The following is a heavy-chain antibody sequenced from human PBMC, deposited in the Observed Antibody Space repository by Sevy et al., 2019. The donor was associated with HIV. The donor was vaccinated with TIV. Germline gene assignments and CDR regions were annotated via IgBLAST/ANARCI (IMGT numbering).Heavy chain of an antibody. Sequence: GGSLRLSCEASAINIRDYWMNWVRQAPGKGLEWVANINPDGSKIYYAESVKGRFTISRDTAKNSVFLQMTSLRAEDTAVYYCVRAIQLAASYWGQGMLVTVSS. D-gene: IGHD2-15*01. CDR1: AINIRDYW. CDR3: VRAIQLAASY. J-gene: IGHJ4*02. CDR2: INPDGSKI. V-gene: IGHV3-7*02.